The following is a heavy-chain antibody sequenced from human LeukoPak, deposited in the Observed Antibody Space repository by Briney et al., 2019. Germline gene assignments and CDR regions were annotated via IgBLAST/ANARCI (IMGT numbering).Heavy chain of an antibody. Sequence: PGGSLRLSCAAFGFTVSSNYMSWVRQAPGKGLEWVSVIYSGGTTNYADSVKGRFTISRDNSKNTLFLQMNSLRAEDTAVYYCARGGYSSSWCHFDYWGQGTLVTVSS. V-gene: IGHV3-53*01. CDR1: GFTVSSNY. CDR2: IYSGGTT. J-gene: IGHJ4*02. D-gene: IGHD6-13*01. CDR3: ARGGYSSSWCHFDY.